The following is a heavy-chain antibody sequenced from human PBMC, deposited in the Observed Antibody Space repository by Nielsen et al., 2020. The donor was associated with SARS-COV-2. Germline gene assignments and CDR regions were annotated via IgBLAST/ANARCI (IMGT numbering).Heavy chain of an antibody. CDR2: ISTSGSHM. V-gene: IGHV3-21*06. D-gene: IGHD1-14*01. J-gene: IGHJ6*02. Sequence: GESLKISCTVSGLMFTSYSMNWVRQVPGKGLECVSSISTSGSHMYYADSVRGRFTISRDNAMNSVYLQMNSLRAEDTAVYYCATGNFGNSMDVWGQGTTVTVSS. CDR3: ATGNFGNSMDV. CDR1: GLMFTSYS.